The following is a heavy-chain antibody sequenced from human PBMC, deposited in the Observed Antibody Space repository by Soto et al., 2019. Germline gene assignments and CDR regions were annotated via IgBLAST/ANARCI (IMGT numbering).Heavy chain of an antibody. V-gene: IGHV3-21*01. CDR1: GFTFSSFT. Sequence: EVQLVESGGGLVKPGGSLRLSCAASGFTFSSFTMNWVRQAPGKGLECVSSISSSSSYIYYADSVKGRFTISRDNAKNSLYLQMNSLRAEDTAVYYCAGQWLAIDYWGQGTLVTVSS. CDR2: ISSSSSYI. J-gene: IGHJ4*02. CDR3: AGQWLAIDY. D-gene: IGHD6-19*01.